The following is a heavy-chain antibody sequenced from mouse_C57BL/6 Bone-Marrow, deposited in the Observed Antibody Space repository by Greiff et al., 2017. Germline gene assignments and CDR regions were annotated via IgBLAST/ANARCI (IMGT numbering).Heavy chain of an antibody. CDR2: IRRKSSNYAT. D-gene: IGHD4-1*01. CDR3: VSLLGHYAMDY. Sequence: EAGGGLVQPKGSLKLSCAASGFTFNTYAMHWVRQAPGKGLEWVARIRRKSSNYATYYADSVKDRLTIAKDNSPSMLHLQMLNPKAEDAAMYYCVSLLGHYAMDYWGQGTSVTVSS. V-gene: IGHV10-3*01. J-gene: IGHJ4*01. CDR1: GFTFNTYA.